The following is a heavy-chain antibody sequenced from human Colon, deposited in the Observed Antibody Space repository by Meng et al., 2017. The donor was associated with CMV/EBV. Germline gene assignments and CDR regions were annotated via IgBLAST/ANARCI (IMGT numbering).Heavy chain of an antibody. CDR1: GFTFGDHY. V-gene: IGHV3-72*01. J-gene: IGHJ3*02. Sequence: GESLKISCVVSGFTFGDHYMDWVRQAPGKGLEWVGRIRNKANTYTTEYAASVKGRFTISRDDSKNSLYLHMNSLDSEDTAIYYCSRIRCTSANCYYGAFDIWGQGTTVTVSS. CDR3: SRIRCTSANCYYGAFDI. D-gene: IGHD2-15*01. CDR2: IRNKANTYTT.